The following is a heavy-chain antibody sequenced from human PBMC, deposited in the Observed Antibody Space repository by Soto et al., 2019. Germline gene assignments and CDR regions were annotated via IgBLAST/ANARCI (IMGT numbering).Heavy chain of an antibody. CDR3: ARIVRPTSMANNAFEV. CDR2: IYPGDSDT. Sequence: RGESLKISCKGSGYSFTNYWTGWVRQMPGKGLEWVGIIYPGDSDTRYSPSFQGQVTISADNSITTAYLQWRSLKASDTAMFYCARIVRPTSMANNAFEVWGQGTMVTVSS. J-gene: IGHJ3*01. CDR1: GYSFTNYW. D-gene: IGHD6-6*01. V-gene: IGHV5-51*01.